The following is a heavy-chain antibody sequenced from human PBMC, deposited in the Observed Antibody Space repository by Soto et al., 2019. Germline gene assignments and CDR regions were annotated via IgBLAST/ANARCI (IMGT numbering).Heavy chain of an antibody. CDR1: GGSISSSSYY. Sequence: SETLSLTCTVSGGSISSSSYYWGWIRQPPGKGLEWIGSIYYSGSTYYNPSLKSRVTISVDTSKNQFSLKLSSVTAADTAVYYCARHVVGATQSNWFDPWGQGTLVTVS. V-gene: IGHV4-39*01. CDR2: IYYSGST. J-gene: IGHJ5*02. D-gene: IGHD1-26*01. CDR3: ARHVVGATQSNWFDP.